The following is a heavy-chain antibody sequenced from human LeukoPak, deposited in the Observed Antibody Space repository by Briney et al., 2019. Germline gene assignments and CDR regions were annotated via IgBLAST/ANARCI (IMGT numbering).Heavy chain of an antibody. CDR2: INPSSGDT. J-gene: IGHJ4*02. D-gene: IGHD1-1*01. V-gene: IGHV1-2*02. CDR1: GYRFTGYY. CDR3: VPSNDRYFYFDY. Sequence: ASVKVSCKTSGYRFTGYYMHWVRQAPGQGLEWLGWINPSSGDTNYAQKFQSRVAMTRDTSISTAYMELRRVTSDDTAVYYCVPSNDRYFYFDYWGQGTPVTVSS.